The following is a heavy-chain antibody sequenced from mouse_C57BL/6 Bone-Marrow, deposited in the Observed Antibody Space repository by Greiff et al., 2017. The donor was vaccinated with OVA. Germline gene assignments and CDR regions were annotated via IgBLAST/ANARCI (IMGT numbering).Heavy chain of an antibody. Sequence: EVQVVESGGGLVQPKGSLKLSCAASGFTFNTYAMHWVRPAPGKGLEWVARIRSKSSNYATYYADSVKDRFTISRDDSQSMLYLQMNNLKTEDTAMYYCVRDKDPYDGYVLFAYWGQGTLVTVSA. CDR1: GFTFNTYA. CDR2: IRSKSSNYAT. J-gene: IGHJ3*01. V-gene: IGHV10-3*01. CDR3: VRDKDPYDGYVLFAY. D-gene: IGHD2-3*01.